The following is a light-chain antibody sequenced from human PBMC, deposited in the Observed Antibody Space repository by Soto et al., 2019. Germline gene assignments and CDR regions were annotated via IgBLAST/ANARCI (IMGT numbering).Light chain of an antibody. Sequence: IVLTQSPGTLSLSPGERATLPCRASQSVKSSYLAWYQHKPGQAPRLLIYGTSSRATGIPDRFSGSGSGTDFTLTISRLEPEDFAVYYCQQYRSSITFGQGTRLEIK. CDR2: GTS. V-gene: IGKV3-20*01. CDR1: QSVKSSY. J-gene: IGKJ5*01. CDR3: QQYRSSIT.